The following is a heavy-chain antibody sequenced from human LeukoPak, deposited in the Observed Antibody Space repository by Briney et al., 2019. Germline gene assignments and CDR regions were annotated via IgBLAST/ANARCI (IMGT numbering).Heavy chain of an antibody. J-gene: IGHJ6*04. CDR3: TTTPLWFGELDNYYYYGMDV. D-gene: IGHD3-10*01. Sequence: GGSLRLSCTASGFTFSNAYASWVPQAPGKGVEWVGRIKSKTDGRTTDYAARVKGRFTISRDDSKNTLYLQMNSLKTEDTAVYYCTTTPLWFGELDNYYYYGMDVWGKGTTVTVSS. CDR2: IKSKTDGRTT. CDR1: GFTFSNAY. V-gene: IGHV3-15*01.